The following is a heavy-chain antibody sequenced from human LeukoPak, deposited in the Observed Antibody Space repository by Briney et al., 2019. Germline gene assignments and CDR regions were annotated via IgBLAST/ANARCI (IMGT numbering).Heavy chain of an antibody. D-gene: IGHD6-13*01. J-gene: IGHJ2*01. CDR3: ARRSYSSSWNWYFDL. CDR1: GCSISSHY. CDR2: IYYSGST. V-gene: IGHV4-59*11. Sequence: SSETLSLTCTVSGCSISSHYWSWMRQPPGKGLEGMGYIYYSGSTNYNPSLKSRVTISVDTSKNQFSLKLSSVTAADTAVYYCARRSYSSSWNWYFDLWGRGTLVTVSS.